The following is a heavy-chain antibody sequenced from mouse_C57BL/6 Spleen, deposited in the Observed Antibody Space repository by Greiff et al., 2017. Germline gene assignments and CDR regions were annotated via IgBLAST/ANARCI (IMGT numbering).Heavy chain of an antibody. D-gene: IGHD1-1*01. CDR2: IDPENGDT. V-gene: IGHV14-4*01. CDR3: TTGYYYGSRMDY. CDR1: GFNIKDDY. Sequence: VQLQQSGAELVRPGASVKLSCTASGFNIKDDYMHWVKQRPEQGLEWIGWIDPENGDTEYASKFQGKATITADTSSNTAYLQLSSLTSEDTAVYYCTTGYYYGSRMDYWGQGTSVTVSS. J-gene: IGHJ4*01.